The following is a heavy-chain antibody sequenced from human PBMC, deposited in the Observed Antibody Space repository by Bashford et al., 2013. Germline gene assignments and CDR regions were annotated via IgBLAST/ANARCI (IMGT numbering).Heavy chain of an antibody. J-gene: IGHJ4*02. CDR1: GGSISSYY. CDR3: ARDSSSWYHFDY. CDR2: IYYSGST. Sequence: SETLSLTCTVSGGSISSYYWSWIRQPPGKGLEWIGYIYYSGSTNYNPSLKSRVTISLDTSKNQFSLTLKSVIAADTAVYYCARDSSSWYHFDYWGQGTLVTVSS. D-gene: IGHD6-13*01. V-gene: IGHV4-59*12.